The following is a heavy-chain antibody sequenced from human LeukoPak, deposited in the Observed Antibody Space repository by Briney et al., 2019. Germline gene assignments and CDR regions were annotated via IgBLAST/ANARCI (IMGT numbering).Heavy chain of an antibody. CDR1: GYTFNHHG. CDR3: VRDPTNTSGRYAYFDY. V-gene: IGHV1-18*03. D-gene: IGHD6-19*01. Sequence: GASVKVSCKASGYTFNHHGISWVRQAPGQGLEWMGWISCYNGDTHYAQKLQGRVTMSTDTSTSTAYMELTGLRSDDMAVYYCVRDPTNTSGRYAYFDYWGQGTLVTVSS. CDR2: ISCYNGDT. J-gene: IGHJ4*02.